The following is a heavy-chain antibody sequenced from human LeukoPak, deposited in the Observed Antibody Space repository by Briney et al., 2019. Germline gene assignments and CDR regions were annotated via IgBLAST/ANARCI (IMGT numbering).Heavy chain of an antibody. J-gene: IGHJ4*02. CDR2: IYYRGST. V-gene: IGHV4-34*01. Sequence: SETLSLTCAVYGGSFSGYYWSWIRQPPGKGLEWIGSIYYRGSTYYNPSLKSRVTISVDTSKNQFSLKLSSVTAADTAVYYCASPMVRGVIIEWGQGTLVTVSS. D-gene: IGHD3-10*01. CDR1: GGSFSGYY. CDR3: ASPMVRGVIIE.